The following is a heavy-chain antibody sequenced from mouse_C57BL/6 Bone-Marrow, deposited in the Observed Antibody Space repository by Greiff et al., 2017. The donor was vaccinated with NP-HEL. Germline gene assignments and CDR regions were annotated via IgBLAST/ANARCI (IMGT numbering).Heavy chain of an antibody. Sequence: QVQLQQPGAELVKPGASVKLSCKASGYTFTSYWMHWVKQRPGQGLEWIGMIHPNSGSTNYNEKFKSKATLTVDKSSSTAYRQLSSLTSEDSAVYYCARRQLRLRWFAYWGQGTLVTVSA. CDR1: GYTFTSYW. D-gene: IGHD3-2*02. CDR3: ARRQLRLRWFAY. J-gene: IGHJ3*01. CDR2: IHPNSGST. V-gene: IGHV1-64*01.